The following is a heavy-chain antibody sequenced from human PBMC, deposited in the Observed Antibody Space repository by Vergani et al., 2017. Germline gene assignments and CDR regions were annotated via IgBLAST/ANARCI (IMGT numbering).Heavy chain of an antibody. J-gene: IGHJ6*03. D-gene: IGHD6-13*01. Sequence: QVQLVQSGAEVKKPGASVKVSCKASGYTFTSYYMHWVRQAPGQGLEWMGIINPSGGSTSYAQKFQGRVTMTRDTSTSTVYMELSSLRSEETAVYYCASDLMAAAGNYYYYYMDVWGKGTTVTVAS. CDR3: ASDLMAAAGNYYYYYMDV. V-gene: IGHV1-46*01. CDR1: GYTFTSYY. CDR2: INPSGGST.